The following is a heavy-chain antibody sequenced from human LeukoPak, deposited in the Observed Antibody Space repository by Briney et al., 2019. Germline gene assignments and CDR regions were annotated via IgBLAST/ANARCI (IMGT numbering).Heavy chain of an antibody. D-gene: IGHD3-9*01. V-gene: IGHV3-74*01. CDR2: INSDGSST. CDR3: ARGSDYDILTGYSPSDAFDI. CDR1: GFTFRSYW. Sequence: PGGSLRLSCAASGFTFRSYWMHWVREAPGKGLWWVSRINSDGSSTSYADSVKGRFTISRENAKNTLYLQMNSLRAEDTAVYYCARGSDYDILTGYSPSDAFDIWGQGTMVTVSS. J-gene: IGHJ3*02.